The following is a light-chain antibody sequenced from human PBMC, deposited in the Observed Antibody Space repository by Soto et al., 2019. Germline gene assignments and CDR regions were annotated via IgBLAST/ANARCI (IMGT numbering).Light chain of an antibody. J-gene: IGKJ2*01. V-gene: IGKV1-6*01. CDR3: LQDYNYPYT. CDR1: QGIGSD. CDR2: AAS. Sequence: AIQMTQSPSSLSASVGDRVTITCRASQGIGSDLGWYQQKPGKAPKLLIYAASSLQSGVPSRFSGSGSGTDFTLTISSLQPEDFATYYCLQDYNYPYTFGQGTKLEIK.